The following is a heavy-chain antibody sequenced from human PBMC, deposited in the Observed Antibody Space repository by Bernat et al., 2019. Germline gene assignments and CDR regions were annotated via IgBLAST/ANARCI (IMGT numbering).Heavy chain of an antibody. J-gene: IGHJ4*02. V-gene: IGHV4-34*01. Sequence: QVQLQQWGAGLLKPSETLSLTCAVYGGSFSGYYWSWIRQPPGKGREWIGEINHSGSTNYNPSLKSRVTISVATSKNQFSLKLSSVPAAATAVYYCARGLRWPQYYFDYWGQGTLVTVSS. D-gene: IGHD4-23*01. CDR3: ARGLRWPQYYFDY. CDR2: INHSGST. CDR1: GGSFSGYY.